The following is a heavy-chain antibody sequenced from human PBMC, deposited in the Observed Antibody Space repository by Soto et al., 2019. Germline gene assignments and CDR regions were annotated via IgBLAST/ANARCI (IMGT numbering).Heavy chain of an antibody. D-gene: IGHD3-22*01. CDR2: TRNKANTYTT. J-gene: IGHJ3*02. V-gene: IGHV3-72*01. CDR3: ARDLAYYYDSSGYYRAFDI. Sequence: YWGWLRQPPGKGLEWVGRTRNKANTYTTEYAASVKGRFTISRDDSKNSLYLQMNSLKTEDTAVYYCARDLAYYYDSSGYYRAFDIWGQGTMVTVSS. CDR1: Y.